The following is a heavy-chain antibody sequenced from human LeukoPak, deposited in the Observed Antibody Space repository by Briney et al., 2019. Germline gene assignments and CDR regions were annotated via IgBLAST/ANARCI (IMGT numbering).Heavy chain of an antibody. J-gene: IGHJ3*01. D-gene: IGHD1-26*01. Sequence: GESLQISFQVSGYIFTSYCIGWVRQLPGKGLEWMGIIYPGDSGPTYSPSFQGQVTISVHKSINTAYLQWSSLQASDTAMYYCGMSGDRVPLQDDVFDVWGQGTMVTVST. CDR1: GYIFTSYC. CDR3: GMSGDRVPLQDDVFDV. CDR2: IYPGDSGP. V-gene: IGHV5-51*01.